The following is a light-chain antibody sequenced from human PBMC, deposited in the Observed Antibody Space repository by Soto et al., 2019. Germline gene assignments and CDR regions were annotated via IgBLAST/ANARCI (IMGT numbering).Light chain of an antibody. CDR3: QQYGTTPLT. Sequence: EIVLTQSPGTLSLSPGERDTLSCRASESVRSNFLAWYQQKGGQAPRLLIYGASSRATGIPDRFSGSGSGTVFTLGICRLEPEDFAVYYCQQYGTTPLTFVQGTKVDIK. CDR2: GAS. J-gene: IGKJ2*01. V-gene: IGKV3-20*01. CDR1: ESVRSNF.